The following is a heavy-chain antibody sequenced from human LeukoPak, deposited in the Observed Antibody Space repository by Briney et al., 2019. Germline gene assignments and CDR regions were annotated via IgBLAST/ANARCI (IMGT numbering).Heavy chain of an antibody. J-gene: IGHJ4*02. V-gene: IGHV4-34*01. CDR2: INHSGST. Sequence: SETLSLTCAVYGGSFSGYYWSWIRQPPGKGLEWIGEINHSGSTNYNPSLKSRVTISVDTSKNQFSLKLSSLTAADTAVYYCARYYDSSGYYRDPFDYWGQGTLVTVSS. D-gene: IGHD3-22*01. CDR1: GGSFSGYY. CDR3: ARYYDSSGYYRDPFDY.